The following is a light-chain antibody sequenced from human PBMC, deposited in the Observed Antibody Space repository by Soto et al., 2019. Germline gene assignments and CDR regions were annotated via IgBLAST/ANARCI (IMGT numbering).Light chain of an antibody. CDR1: SSDVGGYNY. CDR3: SSFAGSPVV. V-gene: IGLV2-8*01. CDR2: EVS. J-gene: IGLJ2*01. Sequence: QSVLTQPPSASGSPGQSVTISCTGTSSDVGGYNYVSWYQQHPGKVPKLILYEVSKRPSGVPDRFSGSRSGNTASLTVSGLQAEDEADYYCSSFAGSPVVFGGGTQLTVL.